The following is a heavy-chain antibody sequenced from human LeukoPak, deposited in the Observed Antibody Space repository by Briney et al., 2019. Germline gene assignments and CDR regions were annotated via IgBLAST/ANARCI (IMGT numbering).Heavy chain of an antibody. V-gene: IGHV4-59*11. D-gene: IGHD3-22*01. CDR2: IYYSGST. CDR3: AREVDYYDSSGPDHAFDI. J-gene: IGHJ3*02. Sequence: SETLSLTCTVSGGSIGSHYWSWIRQPPGKGLEWIGYIYYSGSTNYNPSLKSRVTISVDTSKNQFSLKLSSVTAADTAVYYCAREVDYYDSSGPDHAFDIWGQGTMVTVSS. CDR1: GGSIGSHY.